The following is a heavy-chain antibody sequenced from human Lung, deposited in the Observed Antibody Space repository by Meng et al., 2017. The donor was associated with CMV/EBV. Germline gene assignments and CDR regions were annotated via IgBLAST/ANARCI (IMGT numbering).Heavy chain of an antibody. CDR1: GGSISSSNG. V-gene: IGHV4-4*02. CDR2: IYHSGST. Sequence: QVPRRRRGPGLVELLGPLSLTCVVSGGSISSSNGWSWVRQPPGKGLEWIGEIYHSGSTNYNPSLKSRVTISVDKSKNQFSLKLSSVTAADTAVYYCARVVTALWGYYFDYWGQGTLVTVSS. CDR3: ARVVTALWGYYFDY. J-gene: IGHJ4*02. D-gene: IGHD2-21*02.